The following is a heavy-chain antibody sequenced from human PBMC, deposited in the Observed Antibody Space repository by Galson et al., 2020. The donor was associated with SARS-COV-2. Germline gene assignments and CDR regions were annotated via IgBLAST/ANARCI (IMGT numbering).Heavy chain of an antibody. V-gene: IGHV3-30*04. Sequence: GGSLRLSCAASGFTFSSYAMHWVRQAPGKGLEWVAVISYDGSNKYYADSVKGRFTISRDNSKNTLYLQMNSLRAEDTAVYYCARDLVGYYDKLDFWGQGTLVTVSS. CDR2: ISYDGSNK. D-gene: IGHD3-22*01. CDR3: ARDLVGYYDKLDF. CDR1: GFTFSSYA. J-gene: IGHJ4*02.